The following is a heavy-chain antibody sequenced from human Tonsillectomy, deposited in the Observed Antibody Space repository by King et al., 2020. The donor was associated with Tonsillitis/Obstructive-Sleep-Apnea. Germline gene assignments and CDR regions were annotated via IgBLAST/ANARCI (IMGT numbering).Heavy chain of an antibody. V-gene: IGHV3-53*01. CDR3: ARGYYYDSSGYYYSNWFDP. CDR2: IYSGGST. Sequence: VQLVESGGGLIQPGGSLSLSCAASGFTVSSNYMSWVRQPPGKGLEWVSVIYSGGSTYYAAPVKGRFTTSSDNSKNTLYLQMTSLRAEDTAVYYCARGYYYDSSGYYYSNWFDPWGQGTLVTVSS. D-gene: IGHD3-22*01. CDR1: GFTVSSNY. J-gene: IGHJ5*02.